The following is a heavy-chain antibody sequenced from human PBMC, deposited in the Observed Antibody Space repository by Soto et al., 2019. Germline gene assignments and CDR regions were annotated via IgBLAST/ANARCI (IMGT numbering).Heavy chain of an antibody. CDR2: IYYSGST. J-gene: IGHJ6*03. CDR1: GGSISSYY. Sequence: NPSETLSLTCTVSGGSISSYYWSWIRQPPGKGLEWIGYIYYSGSTNYNPSLKSRVTISVDTSKNQFSLKLSSVTAADTAVYYWARHQSYDFWSGYSDYYYYMDVWGKGTTVTVSS. CDR3: ARHQSYDFWSGYSDYYYYMDV. V-gene: IGHV4-59*08. D-gene: IGHD3-3*01.